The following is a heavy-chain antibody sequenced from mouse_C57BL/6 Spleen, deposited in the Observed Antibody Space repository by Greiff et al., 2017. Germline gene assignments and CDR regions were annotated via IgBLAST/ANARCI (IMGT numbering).Heavy chain of an antibody. CDR1: GFTFSSYT. V-gene: IGHV5-9*01. J-gene: IGHJ2*01. CDR2: ISGGGGNT. Sequence: EVQVVESGGGLVKPGGSLKLSCAASGFTFSSYTMSWVRQTPEKRLEWVATISGGGGNTYYPDSVKGRFTISRDNAKNTLYLQMSSLRSEDTALYYCARGGYYDYDVWYFDYWGQGTTLTVSS. D-gene: IGHD2-4*01. CDR3: ARGGYYDYDVWYFDY.